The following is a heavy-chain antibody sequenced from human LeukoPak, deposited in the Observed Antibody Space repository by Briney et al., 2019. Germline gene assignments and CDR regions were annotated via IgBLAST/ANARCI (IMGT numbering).Heavy chain of an antibody. CDR1: GGSISNYY. CDR2: ISYSGNT. J-gene: IGHJ5*02. CDR3: ARGRTYRSSSWFDP. V-gene: IGHV4-59*01. Sequence: SETLSLTCTVSGGSISNYYWSWIRQPPGKGLEWIGYISYSGNTNYNPSLKSRVTISVDTSKNQFSLRLSSVTAADTAVYYCARGRTYRSSSWFDPWGQGTLVTVSS. D-gene: IGHD6-6*01.